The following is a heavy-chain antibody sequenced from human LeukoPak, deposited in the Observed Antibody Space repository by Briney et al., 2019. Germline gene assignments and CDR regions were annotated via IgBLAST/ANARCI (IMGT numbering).Heavy chain of an antibody. V-gene: IGHV1-46*01. J-gene: IGHJ5*02. Sequence: ASVKVSCKASGYTFTSYYMHWVRQAPGQGLEWMGIINPSGGSTSYAQKLQGRVTMTTDTSTSTAYMELRSLRSDDTAVYYCARDENYYDSSGYSNWFDPWGQGTLVTVSS. D-gene: IGHD3-22*01. CDR2: INPSGGST. CDR3: ARDENYYDSSGYSNWFDP. CDR1: GYTFTSYY.